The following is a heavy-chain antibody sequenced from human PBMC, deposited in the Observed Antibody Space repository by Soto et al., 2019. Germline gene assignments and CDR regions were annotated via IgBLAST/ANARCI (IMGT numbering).Heavy chain of an antibody. CDR2: IIPIFGTA. D-gene: IGHD5-12*01. CDR3: AGDPGDGYKLYYFDY. V-gene: IGHV1-69*12. CDR1: GGTFSSYA. J-gene: IGHJ4*02. Sequence: QVQLVQSGAEVKKPGSSVKVSCKASGGTFSSYAISWVRQAPGQGLEWMGGIIPIFGTANYAQKFQGRVTITADESTSTGYMERSSLRSEDTAVYYCAGDPGDGYKLYYFDYWGQGTLVTVSS.